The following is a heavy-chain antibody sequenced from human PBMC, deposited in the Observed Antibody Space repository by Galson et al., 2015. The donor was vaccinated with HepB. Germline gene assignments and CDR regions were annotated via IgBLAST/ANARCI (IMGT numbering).Heavy chain of an antibody. J-gene: IGHJ4*02. CDR1: GYTLTSYA. CDR3: AREGWFGEFYFDY. Sequence: SVKVSCKASGYTLTSYAMHWVRQAPGQRLEWMGWINAGNGNTKYSQKFQGRVTITRDTSASTAYMELSSLRSEDTAVYYCAREGWFGEFYFDYWGQGTLVTVSS. D-gene: IGHD3-10*01. CDR2: INAGNGNT. V-gene: IGHV1-3*01.